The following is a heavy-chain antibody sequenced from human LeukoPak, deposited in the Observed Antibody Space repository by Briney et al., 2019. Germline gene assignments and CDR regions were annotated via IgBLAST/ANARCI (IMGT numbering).Heavy chain of an antibody. V-gene: IGHV4-39*07. CDR2: IYYSGST. J-gene: IGHJ5*02. CDR1: GGSISSSSYY. D-gene: IGHD6-13*01. Sequence: SETLSLTCTVSGGSISSSSYYWGWIRQPPGKGLEWIGSIYYSGSTYYNPSLKSRVTISVDTSKNQFSLKLSSVTAADTAVYYCAREGYSVNWSDPWGQGTLVTVSS. CDR3: AREGYSVNWSDP.